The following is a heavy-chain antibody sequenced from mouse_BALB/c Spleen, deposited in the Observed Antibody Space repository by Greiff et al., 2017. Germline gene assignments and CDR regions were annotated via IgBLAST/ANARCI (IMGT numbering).Heavy chain of an antibody. J-gene: IGHJ3*01. CDR1: GFTFSSYT. CDR2: ISSGGSYT. D-gene: IGHD2-4*01. V-gene: IGHV5-6-4*01. CDR3: TRDPSDYPFAY. Sequence: EVKLMESGGGLVKPGGSLKLSCAASGFTFSSYTMSWVRQTPEKRLEWVATISSGGSYTYYPDSVKGRFTISRDNAKNTLYLQMSSLKSEDTAMYYCTRDPSDYPFAYWGQGTLVTVSA.